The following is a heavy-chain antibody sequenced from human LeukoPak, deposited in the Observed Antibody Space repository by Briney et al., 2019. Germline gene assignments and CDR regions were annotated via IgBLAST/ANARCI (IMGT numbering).Heavy chain of an antibody. CDR2: IYYSGST. D-gene: IGHD1-26*01. J-gene: IGHJ3*02. CDR1: GGSISSYY. V-gene: IGHV4-59*01. Sequence: SETLSLTCTVSGGSISSYYWSWIRQPPGKGLEWIGYIYYSGSTNYNPSLKSRVTISVDTSKNQFSLKLSSVTAADTAVYYCARAYYQGDAFDIWGQGTMVTVS. CDR3: ARAYYQGDAFDI.